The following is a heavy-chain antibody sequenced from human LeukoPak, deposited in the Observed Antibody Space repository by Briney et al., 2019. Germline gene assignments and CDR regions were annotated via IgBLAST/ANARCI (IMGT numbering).Heavy chain of an antibody. CDR3: ARSGGSSSWYLRHYYYYYYMDV. J-gene: IGHJ6*03. V-gene: IGHV1-2*02. Sequence: ASVKVSCKASGYTFTGYYMHWVRQAPGQGLEWMGWINPNSGGTNYAQKFQGRVTTTRDTSISTAYMELSRLRSDDTAVYYCARSGGSSSWYLRHYYYYYYMDVWGKGTTVTVSS. CDR2: INPNSGGT. D-gene: IGHD6-13*01. CDR1: GYTFTGYY.